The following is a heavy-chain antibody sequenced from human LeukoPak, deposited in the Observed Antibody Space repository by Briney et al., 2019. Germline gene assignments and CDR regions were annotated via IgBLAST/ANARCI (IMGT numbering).Heavy chain of an antibody. V-gene: IGHV4-39*01. J-gene: IGHJ2*01. CDR2: IYYSGST. D-gene: IGHD4-17*01. CDR3: ARQGLYGDYVWYFDP. Sequence: PSETLSLTCTVSGGSICSSSYYWGWIRQPPGKGLEWIGSIYYSGSTYYNPSLKSRVTISVDTSKNQFSLKLSSVTAADTAVYYCARQGLYGDYVWYFDPWGRGTLVTVSS. CDR1: GGSICSSSYY.